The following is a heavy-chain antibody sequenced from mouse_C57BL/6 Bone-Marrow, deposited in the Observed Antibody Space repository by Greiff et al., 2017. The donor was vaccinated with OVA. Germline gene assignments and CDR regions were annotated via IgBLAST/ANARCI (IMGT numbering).Heavy chain of an antibody. J-gene: IGHJ3*01. D-gene: IGHD2-4*01. V-gene: IGHV1-82*01. CDR3: ARLFDDDYDEEAY. Sequence: QVQLQQSGPELVKPGASVKLSCKASGYAFSSSWMNWVKQRPGKGLEWIGRIYPGDGDTNYNGKFKGKATLTADKSSSTAYMQLSSLTSEDSAVYFCARLFDDDYDEEAYWGQGTLVTVSA. CDR2: IYPGDGDT. CDR1: GYAFSSSW.